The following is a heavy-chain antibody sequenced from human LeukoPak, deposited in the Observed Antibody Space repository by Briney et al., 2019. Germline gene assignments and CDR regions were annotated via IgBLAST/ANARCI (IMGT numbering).Heavy chain of an antibody. Sequence: PAGGSLRLSCAASGFTFSSYAMSWVRQAPGKGLEWVSAISGSGGSTYYADSVKGRFTISRDNSKSTLYLQMNSLRAEDTAIYYCAKSGSGYYIWGQGTLVTVSS. CDR2: ISGSGGST. D-gene: IGHD3-3*01. J-gene: IGHJ4*02. V-gene: IGHV3-23*01. CDR1: GFTFSSYA. CDR3: AKSGSGYYI.